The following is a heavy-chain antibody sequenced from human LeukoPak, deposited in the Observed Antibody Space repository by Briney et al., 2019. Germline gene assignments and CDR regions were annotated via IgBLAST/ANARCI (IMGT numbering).Heavy chain of an antibody. Sequence: GESLQISCKDSGPSFSTKWIGWVRHMPGRGLEWMGIIYPGNSDTRYSPSFQGQVTISADTSITTAYLQWSSLKASDTATYYCASPDRRRTSLYIFDVWGQGTKVTVSS. CDR1: GPSFSTKW. D-gene: IGHD3-22*01. J-gene: IGHJ3*01. CDR3: ASPDRRRTSLYIFDV. CDR2: IYPGNSDT. V-gene: IGHV5-51*01.